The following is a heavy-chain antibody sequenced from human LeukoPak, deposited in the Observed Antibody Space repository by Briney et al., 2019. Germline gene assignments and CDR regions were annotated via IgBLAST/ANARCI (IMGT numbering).Heavy chain of an antibody. V-gene: IGHV1-69*13. CDR3: ARKNTAMVLDY. CDR2: IIPIFGTA. D-gene: IGHD5-18*01. Sequence: ASVKVSCKASGYTFTSNYIHWVRQAPGQGLEWMGGIIPIFGTANYAQKFQGRVTITADESTSTAYMELSSLRSEDTAVYYCARKNTAMVLDYWGQGTLVTVSS. J-gene: IGHJ4*02. CDR1: GYTFTSNY.